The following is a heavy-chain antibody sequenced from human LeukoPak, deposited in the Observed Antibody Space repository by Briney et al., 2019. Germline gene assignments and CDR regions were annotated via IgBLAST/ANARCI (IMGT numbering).Heavy chain of an antibody. D-gene: IGHD3-10*01. CDR1: GFTFSSYS. CDR2: ISSSSSYI. CDR3: ARGHGSGYTNWFDP. Sequence: PGGSLRLSCAASGFTFSSYSMNWVRQAPGKGLEWVSSISSSSSYIYYADSVKGRFTISRDNAKNSLYLQMNSLRAEDTAVYYCARGHGSGYTNWFDPWGQGTLVTVSS. J-gene: IGHJ5*02. V-gene: IGHV3-21*04.